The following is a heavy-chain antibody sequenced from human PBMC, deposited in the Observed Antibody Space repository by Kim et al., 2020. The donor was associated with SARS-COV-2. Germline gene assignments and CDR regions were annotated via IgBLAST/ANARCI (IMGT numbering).Heavy chain of an antibody. CDR1: GGSISSSSYY. J-gene: IGHJ4*02. CDR2: IYYSGST. V-gene: IGHV4-39*01. CDR3: ARQGSGWVGNYIDY. D-gene: IGHD6-19*01. Sequence: SETLSLTCTVSGGSISSSSYYWGWIRQPQGKGLEWIGSIYYSGSTYYNLSLKSRVTISVDPSKNQYSLKLSSVTAADTAVYYCARQGSGWVGNYIDYWGQGTLVTVCS.